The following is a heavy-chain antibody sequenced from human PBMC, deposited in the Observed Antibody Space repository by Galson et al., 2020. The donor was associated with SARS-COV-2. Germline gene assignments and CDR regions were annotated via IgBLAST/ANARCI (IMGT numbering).Heavy chain of an antibody. D-gene: IGHD3-10*01. CDR3: ARHVLGYTGSEKLTCCQGLDV. J-gene: IGHJ6*02. CDR2: IYPGASDT. CDR1: GYKFPDYW. Sequence: HGESLKISCKGSGYKFPDYWIGWVRQMPGKGLEWMGIIYPGASDTRYSPSFQGQVIISADKSSSTASLQWSSLKPSDTAIYYCARHVLGYTGSEKLTCCQGLDVWGQGTKVTGSS. V-gene: IGHV5-51*01.